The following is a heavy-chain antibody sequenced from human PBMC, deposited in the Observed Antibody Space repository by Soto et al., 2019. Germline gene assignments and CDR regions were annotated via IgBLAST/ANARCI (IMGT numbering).Heavy chain of an antibody. CDR3: ARYLIVGVTAVKRPNGMDV. J-gene: IGHJ6*02. CDR2: ISAYNGNT. Sequence: QVQLVQSGAEVKKPGASVKVSCKASGYTFTSYGISWVRQAPGQGLEWMGWISAYNGNTNYAQKLQGRVTMTTGTSTSTAYMELRSLGSDDTAVYYCARYLIVGVTAVKRPNGMDVWGQGTTVTVSS. V-gene: IGHV1-18*01. D-gene: IGHD1-26*01. CDR1: GYTFTSYG.